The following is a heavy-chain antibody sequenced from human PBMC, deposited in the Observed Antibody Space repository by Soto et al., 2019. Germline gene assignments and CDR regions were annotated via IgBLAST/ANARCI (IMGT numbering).Heavy chain of an antibody. Sequence: QVQLVESGGGVIQPGRSLRLSCAASGSTFSSYGMHWVRQAPGKGLEWVAVTSYDGSNEHYADSVKGRFTISRDNSXNXXYLQMNSLRAEDTAVYYCAKDTYYHDSTGYYVFDYWGQGTLVTVSS. J-gene: IGHJ4*02. CDR3: AKDTYYHDSTGYYVFDY. CDR2: TSYDGSNE. V-gene: IGHV3-30*18. D-gene: IGHD3-22*01. CDR1: GSTFSSYG.